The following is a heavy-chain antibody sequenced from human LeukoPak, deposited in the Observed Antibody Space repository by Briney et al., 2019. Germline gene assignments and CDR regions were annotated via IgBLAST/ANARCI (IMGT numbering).Heavy chain of an antibody. V-gene: IGHV3-23*01. J-gene: IGHJ4*02. CDR3: AKGNNWNDY. CDR2: ISGSGGNT. CDR1: GFTFSNYA. Sequence: GGSLRLSCAASGFTFSNYALTWVRQAPGKGLEWVSAISGSGGNTYYADSVKGRFTISRDNSKNTLYLQMNSLRAEDTAVYYCAKGNNWNDYWGQGTLVTVSS. D-gene: IGHD1-1*01.